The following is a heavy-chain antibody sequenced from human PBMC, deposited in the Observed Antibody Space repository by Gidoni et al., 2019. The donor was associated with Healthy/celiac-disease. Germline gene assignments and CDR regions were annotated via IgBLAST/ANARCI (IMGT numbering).Heavy chain of an antibody. CDR3: ARGYSSGWCLDD. CDR2: INHSGST. J-gene: IGHJ4*02. Sequence: QVQLQQWGAGLLKPSETLSLPCAVYGGSFSGYSWSWIRQPPGKGLEWSGEINHSGSTNYNTSLKSRVTISVDTSKNQVALKLSSVTAADTAVYYCARGYSSGWCLDDWGQGTLVTVSS. V-gene: IGHV4-34*01. CDR1: GGSFSGYS. D-gene: IGHD6-19*01.